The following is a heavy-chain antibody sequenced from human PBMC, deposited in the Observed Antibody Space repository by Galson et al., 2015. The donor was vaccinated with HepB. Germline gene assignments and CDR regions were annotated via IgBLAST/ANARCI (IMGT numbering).Heavy chain of an antibody. Sequence: SLRLSCAASGFTFSSYAMSWVRQAPGKGLGWVSAISGSGAVTYYADSVKGRFTISRDNSKNTLYLQMNSLRVEDTAVYYCAKASGYCSSTLCYPDYWGQGTLVTVSS. J-gene: IGHJ4*02. CDR1: GFTFSSYA. CDR2: ISGSGAVT. CDR3: AKASGYCSSTLCYPDY. V-gene: IGHV3-23*01. D-gene: IGHD2-2*01.